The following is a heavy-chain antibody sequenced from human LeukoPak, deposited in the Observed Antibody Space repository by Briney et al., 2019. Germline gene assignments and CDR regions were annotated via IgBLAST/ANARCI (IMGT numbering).Heavy chain of an antibody. Sequence: SETLSLTCTVSVGSISSGDYYWSWIRQPPGKGLEWIGYIYYSGSTYYNPSLTSRVTISVDTSKNQFSLKLSSVTAADTAVYYCARGECSSTSCYYFDYWGQGTLVTVSS. CDR1: VGSISSGDYY. CDR3: ARGECSSTSCYYFDY. J-gene: IGHJ4*02. CDR2: IYYSGST. D-gene: IGHD2-2*01. V-gene: IGHV4-30-4*01.